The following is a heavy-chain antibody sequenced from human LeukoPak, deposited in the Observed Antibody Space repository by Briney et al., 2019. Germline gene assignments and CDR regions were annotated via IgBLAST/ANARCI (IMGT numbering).Heavy chain of an antibody. J-gene: IGHJ4*02. Sequence: GASVKVSCKASGYILTGYYLHWVRLVPGQGLEWLGWINPNSGATKFAQKFQGRVTMTRDTSISTAYMELKSLRSDDTAMYYCARGETSGWYFGLDYWGQGTLVTVSS. CDR1: GYILTGYY. V-gene: IGHV1-2*02. CDR2: INPNSGAT. CDR3: ARGETSGWYFGLDY. D-gene: IGHD6-19*01.